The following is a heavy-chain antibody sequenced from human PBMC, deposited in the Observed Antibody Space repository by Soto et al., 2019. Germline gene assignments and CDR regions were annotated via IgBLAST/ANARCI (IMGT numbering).Heavy chain of an antibody. CDR3: AKDRRVTGTPHNYFDY. CDR1: GFTFSSYA. Sequence: PGGSLRLSCAASGFTFSSYAMSWVRQAPGKGLEWVSSISGSGGGTYYADSVKGRFTFSRDNSKNTLYLQMNSLRAEDTAVYYCAKDRRVTGTPHNYFDYWGQGTLVTVSS. D-gene: IGHD1-20*01. CDR2: ISGSGGGT. V-gene: IGHV3-23*01. J-gene: IGHJ4*02.